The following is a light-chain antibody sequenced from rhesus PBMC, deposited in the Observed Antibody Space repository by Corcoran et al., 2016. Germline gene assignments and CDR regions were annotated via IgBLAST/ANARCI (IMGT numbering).Light chain of an antibody. CDR1: QSPLDSEDGNTS. CDR2: EGS. V-gene: IGKV2-104*02. Sequence: DIVMTQTPLSLPVTPGEPASISCRSSQSPLDSEDGNTSLAWYLHKPGQYRQLFIYEGSNRASGVPDRFSCSGSDTDFTLKISRVEAEDVGVYYCMQALEFPCSFGQGTKVEIK. J-gene: IGKJ2*01. CDR3: MQALEFPCS.